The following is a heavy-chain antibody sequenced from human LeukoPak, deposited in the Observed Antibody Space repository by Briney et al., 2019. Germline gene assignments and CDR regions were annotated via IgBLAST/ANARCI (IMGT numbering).Heavy chain of an antibody. Sequence: PGGSLRLSCAASGFTFTSYTMNWVRQAPGKGLEWISSISSSNYKYYADSVKGRFTISRDNAKNSLFLQMSSLRAEDTAVYYCARGGAAGGTDAFDIWGQGTMVTVSS. CDR1: GFTFTSYT. D-gene: IGHD6-13*01. V-gene: IGHV3-21*01. CDR3: ARGGAAGGTDAFDI. J-gene: IGHJ3*02. CDR2: ISSSNYK.